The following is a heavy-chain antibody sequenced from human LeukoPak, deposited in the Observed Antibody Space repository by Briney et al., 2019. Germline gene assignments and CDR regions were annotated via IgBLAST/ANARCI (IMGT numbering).Heavy chain of an antibody. V-gene: IGHV3-21*01. D-gene: IGHD1-26*01. CDR1: GSTFSSYS. CDR3: VRVYSGSPDPAY. Sequence: GGSLRLSCAASGSTFSSYSMNWVRQAPGKGLEWVSSISSSNSYIYYADSVQGRFTISRDNAKNSLYLEMNSLRADDTAVYYCVRVYSGSPDPAYWGQGTLVTVSS. CDR2: ISSSNSYI. J-gene: IGHJ4*02.